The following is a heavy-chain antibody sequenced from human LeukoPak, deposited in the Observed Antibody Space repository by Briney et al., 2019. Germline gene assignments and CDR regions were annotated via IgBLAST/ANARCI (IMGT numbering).Heavy chain of an antibody. CDR2: INSDGSST. Sequence: GGSLRLSCAASGFTFSSYWMHWVRQAPGKGLVWVSRINSDGSSTSYADSVKGRFTISRDNAKNTLYLQMNSLRAEDTAVYYCARGSTIFGVVIWNWGQGTLVTVSS. V-gene: IGHV3-74*01. CDR1: GFTFSSYW. D-gene: IGHD3-3*01. J-gene: IGHJ4*02. CDR3: ARGSTIFGVVIWN.